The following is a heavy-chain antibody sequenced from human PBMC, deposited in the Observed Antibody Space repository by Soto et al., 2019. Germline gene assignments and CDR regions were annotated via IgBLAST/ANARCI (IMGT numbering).Heavy chain of an antibody. Sequence: GGSLRLSCAASGFTFSSYAMSWVRQAPGKGLEWVSAISGSGGSTYYADSVKGRFTISRDNSKNTLYLQMNSLRAEDTAVYYCAKGHDILTGSYWYFDLWGRGTLVTVSS. J-gene: IGHJ2*01. D-gene: IGHD3-9*01. CDR1: GFTFSSYA. CDR2: ISGSGGST. CDR3: AKGHDILTGSYWYFDL. V-gene: IGHV3-23*01.